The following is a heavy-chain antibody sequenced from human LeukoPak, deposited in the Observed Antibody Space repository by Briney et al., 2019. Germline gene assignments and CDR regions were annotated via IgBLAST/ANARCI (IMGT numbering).Heavy chain of an antibody. Sequence: PSETLSLTCTVSSGSISSNTYYWGWIRQPPGKGLEWIGTIYYSGSTYYNPSLKSRVTISVDTSKNQFSLRLSSVTAADTAVYYCARQTSTWYRGWFDPWGQGTPVTVSS. V-gene: IGHV4-39*01. CDR2: IYYSGST. D-gene: IGHD6-13*01. CDR3: ARQTSTWYRGWFDP. CDR1: SGSISSNTYY. J-gene: IGHJ5*02.